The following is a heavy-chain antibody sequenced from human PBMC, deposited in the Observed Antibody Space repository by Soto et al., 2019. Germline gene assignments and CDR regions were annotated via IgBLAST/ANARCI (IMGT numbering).Heavy chain of an antibody. CDR3: ASRDAYSGPAYY. Sequence: PXESLKICFKGAGYRCTNYWIGWVRQIPGNGLEWMGIIYPGDSDTIYSPSFQGQVTISADKSTSTAYLQWSSLKASDSAMYYCASRDAYSGPAYYWGQGTLVTVSS. CDR2: IYPGDSDT. J-gene: IGHJ4*02. CDR1: GYRCTNYW. D-gene: IGHD2-15*01. V-gene: IGHV5-51*01.